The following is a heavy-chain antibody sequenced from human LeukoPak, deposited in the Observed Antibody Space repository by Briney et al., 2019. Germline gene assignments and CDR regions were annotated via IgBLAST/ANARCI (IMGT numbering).Heavy chain of an antibody. CDR2: ISWNGGSI. Sequence: GRSLRLSCAASGFTFDDYAMHWVRQAPGKGLEWVSGISWNGGSIGYADSVKGRFTISRDNAKNSLYLQMNSLRAEDTALYYCAKDTYCSGGSCYSYFDYWGQGTLVTVSS. CDR1: GFTFDDYA. CDR3: AKDTYCSGGSCYSYFDY. J-gene: IGHJ4*02. V-gene: IGHV3-9*01. D-gene: IGHD2-15*01.